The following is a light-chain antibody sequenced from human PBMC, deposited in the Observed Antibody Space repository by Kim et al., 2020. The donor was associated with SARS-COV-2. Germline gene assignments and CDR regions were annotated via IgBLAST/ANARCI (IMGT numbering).Light chain of an antibody. CDR1: TRHSSDG. V-gene: IGLV4-69*01. J-gene: IGLJ3*02. CDR3: LSCGTGIGV. Sequence: ASVKLTCALSTRHSSDGVAWHQQQREKSPRYRMKLNSDGRHSKGDGIPDRCSGASCGAERYLTISSLQSEEMADFSCLSCGTGIGVFGKGTQLTV. CDR2: LNSDGRH.